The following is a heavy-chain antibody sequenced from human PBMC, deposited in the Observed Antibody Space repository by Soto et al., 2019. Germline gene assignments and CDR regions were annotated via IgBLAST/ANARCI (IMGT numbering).Heavy chain of an antibody. D-gene: IGHD3-22*01. Sequence: SETLSLTCTVSGGSISSYYWSWIRQPPGKGLEWIGYIYYSGSTNYNPSLKSRVTISVDTSKNQFSLKLSSVTAADTAVYYCARDIYDSSGRRFDYWGQGTLVTVSS. CDR2: IYYSGST. V-gene: IGHV4-59*01. CDR3: ARDIYDSSGRRFDY. CDR1: GGSISSYY. J-gene: IGHJ4*02.